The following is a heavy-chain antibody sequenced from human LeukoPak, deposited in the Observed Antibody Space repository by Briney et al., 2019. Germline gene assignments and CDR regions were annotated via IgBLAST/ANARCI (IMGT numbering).Heavy chain of an antibody. Sequence: GGSLRLSCEASGFTFSSYSMNWVRQAPGKGLEWVSYISSSSSTIYYADSVKGRFTISRDNAKNSLYLQMNSLRAEDTAVYYCARDHRAIAVAGTGIYYYYGMDVWGQGTTVTVSS. CDR1: GFTFSSYS. D-gene: IGHD6-19*01. V-gene: IGHV3-48*01. J-gene: IGHJ6*02. CDR3: ARDHRAIAVAGTGIYYYYGMDV. CDR2: ISSSSSTI.